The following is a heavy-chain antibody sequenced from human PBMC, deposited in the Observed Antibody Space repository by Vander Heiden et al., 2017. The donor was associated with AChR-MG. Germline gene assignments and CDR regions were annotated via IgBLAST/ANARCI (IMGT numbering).Heavy chain of an antibody. Sequence: QITLKESGPTLVKPTQTLTLTCTFSGFSLSTSGVGVGWIRQPPGKALEWLALIYWNDDKRYSPSLKSRLTITKDTSKNQVVLTMTNMDPVDTATYYCAHLPNDYVWGSYRSRTYYFDYWGQGTLVTVSS. CDR3: AHLPNDYVWGSYRSRTYYFDY. V-gene: IGHV2-5*01. CDR1: GFSLSTSGVG. CDR2: IYWNDDK. D-gene: IGHD3-16*02. J-gene: IGHJ4*02.